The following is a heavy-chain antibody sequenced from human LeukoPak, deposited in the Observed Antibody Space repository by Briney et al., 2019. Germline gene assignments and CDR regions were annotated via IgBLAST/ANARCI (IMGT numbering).Heavy chain of an antibody. CDR1: GGSISSYY. CDR2: IYYSGST. V-gene: IGHV4-59*08. CDR3: ARLLRPRDWFDP. D-gene: IGHD4-17*01. J-gene: IGHJ5*02. Sequence: PSETLSLTCTVSGGSISSYYWSWIRQPPGKGLGWIGYIYYSGSTNYNPSLKSRVTISVDTSKNQFSLKLSSVTAADTAVYYCARLLRPRDWFDPWGQGTLVTVSS.